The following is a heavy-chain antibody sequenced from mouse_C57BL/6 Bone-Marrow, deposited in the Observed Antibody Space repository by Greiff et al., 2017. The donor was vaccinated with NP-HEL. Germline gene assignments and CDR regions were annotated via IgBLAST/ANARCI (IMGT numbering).Heavy chain of an antibody. CDR1: GFTFSSYG. Sequence: EVKLMESGGDLVKPGGSLKLSCAASGFTFSSYGMSWVRQTPDKRLEWVATISSGGSYTYYPDSVKGRFTISRDNAKNTLYLQMSSLTSEDAAMYYCARLYFGVWGTGTTVTVSS. CDR3: ARLYFGV. V-gene: IGHV5-6*01. CDR2: ISSGGSYT. J-gene: IGHJ1*03.